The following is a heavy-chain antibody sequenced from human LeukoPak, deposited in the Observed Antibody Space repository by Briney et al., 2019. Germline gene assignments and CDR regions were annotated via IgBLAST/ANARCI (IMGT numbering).Heavy chain of an antibody. CDR2: IYYSGST. CDR1: GGSISSYY. D-gene: IGHD6-13*01. Sequence: SETLSLTCTVSGGSISSYYWSWIRQPPGKGLEWIGYIYYSGSTNYNPSLKSRVTISVDTSKNQFSLKLSSVTAADTAVYYCARGVSSSRSPDYWGQGTLVTVSS. J-gene: IGHJ4*02. V-gene: IGHV4-59*01. CDR3: ARGVSSSRSPDY.